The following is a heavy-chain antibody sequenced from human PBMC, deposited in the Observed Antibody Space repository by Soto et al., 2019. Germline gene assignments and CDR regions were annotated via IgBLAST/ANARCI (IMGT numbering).Heavy chain of an antibody. Sequence: GGSLRLSCAASGLNFRGYAMSWVRPEPGKGLEWVSAISGSGGSTYYADSVKGRFTISRDNSKNTLYLQMNSLRAEDTAVYYCAKVMGYSYGKEFDYWGQGTLVTVSS. V-gene: IGHV3-23*01. CDR2: ISGSGGST. D-gene: IGHD5-18*01. CDR3: AKVMGYSYGKEFDY. CDR1: GLNFRGYA. J-gene: IGHJ4*02.